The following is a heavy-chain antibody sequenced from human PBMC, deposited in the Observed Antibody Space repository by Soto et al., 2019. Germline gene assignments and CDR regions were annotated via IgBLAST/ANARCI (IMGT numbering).Heavy chain of an antibody. CDR3: AREGEVGGFDGDY. CDR1: GYTFTNYV. J-gene: IGHJ4*02. CDR2: INTSGDT. V-gene: IGHV1-3*04. Sequence: QVQLVQSGAEVRKPGASVKVSCKASGYTFTNYVIHWVRQAPGQRLEWMGWINTSGDTGYSQNFQDRVTISRDTSANTAYVELSSLRSEDTAVYFCAREGEVGGFDGDYWGQGTLVSVSS. D-gene: IGHD5-12*01.